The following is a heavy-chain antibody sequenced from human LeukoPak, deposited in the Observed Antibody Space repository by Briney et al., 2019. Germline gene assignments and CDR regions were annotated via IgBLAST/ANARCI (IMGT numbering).Heavy chain of an antibody. D-gene: IGHD4-23*01. CDR1: GGFFGGYY. J-gene: IGHJ4*02. CDR3: ARDLLNEGNHLDY. V-gene: IGHV4-30-4*01. CDR2: IYYSGST. Sequence: PSETLSLTCAVYGGFFGGYYWSWIRQPPGKGLEWIGYIYYSGSTYYNPSLKSRVTISVDTSKNQFSLKLSSVTAADTAVYYCARDLLNEGNHLDYWGQGTLVTVSS.